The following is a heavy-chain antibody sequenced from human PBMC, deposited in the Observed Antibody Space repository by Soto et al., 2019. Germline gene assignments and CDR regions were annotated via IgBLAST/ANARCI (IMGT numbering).Heavy chain of an antibody. J-gene: IGHJ6*02. Sequence: EASVKVSCKASGYTFTSYAMHWVRQAPGQRLEWMGWINAGNGNTKYSQKFQGRVTITRDTSASTAYMDLSSLRSEDTAVYYCAREGCSSTSCYDRRNYYYGMDVWGQGTTVTVSS. CDR2: INAGNGNT. CDR3: AREGCSSTSCYDRRNYYYGMDV. V-gene: IGHV1-3*01. CDR1: GYTFTSYA. D-gene: IGHD2-2*01.